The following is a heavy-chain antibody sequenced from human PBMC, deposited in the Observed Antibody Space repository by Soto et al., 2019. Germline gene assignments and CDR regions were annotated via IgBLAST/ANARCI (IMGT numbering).Heavy chain of an antibody. J-gene: IGHJ6*02. CDR1: GFTFDDYA. Sequence: PGGSLRPSCAASGFTFDDYAMHWVRQAPGTGLEWVSGISWNSGSIGYADSVKGRFTISRDNAKNSLYLQMNSLRAEDTALYYCAKAGNYDYYYYYGMDVWGQGTTVTVSS. V-gene: IGHV3-9*01. CDR3: AKAGNYDYYYYYGMDV. CDR2: ISWNSGSI. D-gene: IGHD1-7*01.